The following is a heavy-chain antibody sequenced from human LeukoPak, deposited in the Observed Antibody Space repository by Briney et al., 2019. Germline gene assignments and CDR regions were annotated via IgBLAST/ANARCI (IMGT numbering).Heavy chain of an antibody. Sequence: SQTLSLTCTVSGGSISSGGYHWSWIRQHPGKGLEWIGYIYHGGSTYYNPSLKSRVTISVDTSKNQFSLKLSSVTAADTAVYYCARGRAYYDSSGYYYVDYWGQGTLVTVSS. V-gene: IGHV4-31*03. CDR1: GGSISSGGYH. J-gene: IGHJ4*02. D-gene: IGHD3-22*01. CDR2: IYHGGST. CDR3: ARGRAYYDSSGYYYVDY.